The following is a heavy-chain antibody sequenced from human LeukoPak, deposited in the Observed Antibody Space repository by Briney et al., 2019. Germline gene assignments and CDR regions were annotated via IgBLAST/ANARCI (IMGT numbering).Heavy chain of an antibody. J-gene: IGHJ5*02. CDR2: ISGSGGST. V-gene: IGHV3-23*01. CDR1: GFNVSSNY. Sequence: GGSLRLSCAASGFNVSSNYMTWVRQAPGKGLEWVSAISGSGGSTYYADSVKGRFTISRDNSKNTLYLQMNSLRAEDTAVYYCASGVAYGDSPVDPWGQGTLVTVSS. CDR3: ASGVAYGDSPVDP. D-gene: IGHD4-17*01.